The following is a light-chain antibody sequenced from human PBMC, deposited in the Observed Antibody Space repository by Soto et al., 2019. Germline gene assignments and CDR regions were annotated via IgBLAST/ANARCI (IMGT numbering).Light chain of an antibody. Sequence: DIPMTQSPSSLSASVGDRVTITCRASQGISNYLAWYQQIPGKVPKLLISAASTLQSGVQSRFSGSGSGTDFTLTISSLQPEDVATYYCQKYTNVPAFGGGTKVEIK. V-gene: IGKV1-27*01. CDR2: AAS. CDR3: QKYTNVPA. J-gene: IGKJ4*01. CDR1: QGISNY.